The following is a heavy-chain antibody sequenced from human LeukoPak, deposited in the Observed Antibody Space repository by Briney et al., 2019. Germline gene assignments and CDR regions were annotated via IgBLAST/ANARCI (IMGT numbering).Heavy chain of an antibody. CDR2: IRYDGSNK. CDR1: GFTFSSYG. J-gene: IGHJ4*02. Sequence: GGSLRLSCAAPGFTFSSYGMHWVRQAPGKGLEWVALIRYDGSNKYYADSVKGRFTISRDNSKNTLYLQMNSLRAEDTAVYYCAKVFGFWSGYYDYWGQGTLVTVSS. D-gene: IGHD3-3*01. CDR3: AKVFGFWSGYYDY. V-gene: IGHV3-30*02.